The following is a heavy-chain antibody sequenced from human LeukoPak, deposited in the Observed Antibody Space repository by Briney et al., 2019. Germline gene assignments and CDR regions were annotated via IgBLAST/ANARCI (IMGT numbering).Heavy chain of an antibody. J-gene: IGHJ6*01. CDR3: AKMKGHPLPKYYMDV. CDR2: ISGSGDNT. CDR1: GFTFSGFA. V-gene: IGHV3-23*01. D-gene: IGHD1-26*01. Sequence: GGSLRLSCAASGFTFSGFAMSWVCRTPGKGLEWVSGISGSGDNTLYADSVKGRFTISRDNSKNTLYLEMNSLRAEDTAIYYCAKMKGHPLPKYYMDVWGQGTTVTVSS.